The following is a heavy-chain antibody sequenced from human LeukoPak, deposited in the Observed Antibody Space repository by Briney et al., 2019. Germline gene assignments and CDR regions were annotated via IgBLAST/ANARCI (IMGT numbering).Heavy chain of an antibody. CDR3: AREAVYDFWSGYYGFDY. J-gene: IGHJ4*02. V-gene: IGHV4-4*07. CDR1: GGSISSYY. D-gene: IGHD3-3*01. Sequence: SETLSLTCTVSGGSISSYYWSWIRQPAGKGLEWIGRIYTSGSTNYNPSLKSRVIMSVDTSKNQFSLKLSSVTAADTAVYYCAREAVYDFWSGYYGFDYWGQGTLVTVSS. CDR2: IYTSGST.